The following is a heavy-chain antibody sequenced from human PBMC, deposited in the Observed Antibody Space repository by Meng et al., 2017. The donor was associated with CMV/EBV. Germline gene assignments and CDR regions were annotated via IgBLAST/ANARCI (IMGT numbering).Heavy chain of an antibody. CDR1: FRGCA. CDR2: IGSEANGYAT. V-gene: IGHV3-73*01. J-gene: IGHJ5*02. D-gene: IGHD5-18*01. CDR3: TRDKEEWIKVWLHNWFDP. Sequence: FRGCAMHWVRQTGGKGLGWGGRIGSEANGYATTNDASVTGRYTISRDDSTNTTYLQMNSLKTEDTAVYDCTRDKEEWIKVWLHNWFDPWGQGTLVTVSS.